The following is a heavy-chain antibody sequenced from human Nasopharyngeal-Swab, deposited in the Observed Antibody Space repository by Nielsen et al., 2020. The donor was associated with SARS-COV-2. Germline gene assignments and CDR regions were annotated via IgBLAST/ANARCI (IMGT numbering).Heavy chain of an antibody. D-gene: IGHD3-10*01. V-gene: IGHV1-69*13. Sequence: SVKVSCKASGGTFSSYAISWERQAPGQGLEWMGGIIPIFGTANYAQKFQGRVTITADESTSTAYMELSSLRSEDTAVYYCAREGITMLRFNWFDPWGQGTLVTVSS. CDR2: IIPIFGTA. J-gene: IGHJ5*02. CDR3: AREGITMLRFNWFDP. CDR1: GGTFSSYA.